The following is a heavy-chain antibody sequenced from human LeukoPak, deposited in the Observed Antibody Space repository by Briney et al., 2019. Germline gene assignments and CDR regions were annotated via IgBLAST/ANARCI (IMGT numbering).Heavy chain of an antibody. D-gene: IGHD3-22*01. Sequence: GSLRLSCAASGFTFSDYNMNWVRQAPGKGLQWISYISSASSPIYYADSVKGRFTISRDNSKNTLYLQMNSLRAEDTAVYYCARENYDSLFWGQGTLVTVSS. V-gene: IGHV3-48*01. CDR1: GFTFSDYN. CDR2: ISSASSPI. J-gene: IGHJ4*02. CDR3: ARENYDSLF.